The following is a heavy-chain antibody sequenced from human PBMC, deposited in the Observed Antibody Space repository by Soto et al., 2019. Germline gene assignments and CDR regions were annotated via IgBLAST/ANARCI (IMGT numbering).Heavy chain of an antibody. V-gene: IGHV3-48*01. J-gene: IGHJ5*02. D-gene: IGHD4-17*01. Sequence: QPGGSLRLSCAASGFTFSSYSMNWVRQAPGKGLEWVSYISSSSSTIYYADSVKGRFTISRDNAKNSLYLQMNSLRAEDTAVYYCAREDYGDEPPYNWFDPWGQGTLVTVSS. CDR2: ISSSSSTI. CDR3: AREDYGDEPPYNWFDP. CDR1: GFTFSSYS.